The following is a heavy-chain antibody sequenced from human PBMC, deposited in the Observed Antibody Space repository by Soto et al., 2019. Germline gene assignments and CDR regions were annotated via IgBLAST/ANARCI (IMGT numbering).Heavy chain of an antibody. V-gene: IGHV1-69*02. J-gene: IGHJ6*03. D-gene: IGHD4-17*01. CDR3: ARVSEMGTVTEGFYYYMDV. Sequence: QVQLVQSGAEVKKPGSSVKVSCKASGGTFSNYTISWVRQAPGQGLEWMGRIIPILNIANYAQKFQGRVTIPADKSTTTAYMGLSSLRSEDTAVYYCARVSEMGTVTEGFYYYMDVWGKGTTVTVSS. CDR1: GGTFSNYT. CDR2: IIPILNIA.